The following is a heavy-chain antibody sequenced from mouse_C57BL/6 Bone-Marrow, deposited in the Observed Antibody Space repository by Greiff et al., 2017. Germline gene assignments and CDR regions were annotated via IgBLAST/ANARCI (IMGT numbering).Heavy chain of an antibody. CDR1: GFTFSDYY. J-gene: IGHJ4*01. V-gene: IGHV5-12*01. CDR2: ISNGGGST. Sequence: EVKLQESGGGLVQPGGSLKLSCAASGFTFSDYYMYWVRQTPEKRLEWVAYISNGGGSTYYPDSVKGPFTISRDTAKNTLYLQMSRLKSEDTAMYYYARHLWFPGYAMDYWGQGTSDTVSS. CDR3: ARHLWFPGYAMDY. D-gene: IGHD2-2*01.